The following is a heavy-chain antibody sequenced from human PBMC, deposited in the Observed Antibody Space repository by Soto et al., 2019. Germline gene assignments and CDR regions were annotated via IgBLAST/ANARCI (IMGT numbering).Heavy chain of an antibody. Sequence: QVQLVQSGAEVKKPGASVKVSCKPSGYTFNTYYLHWVRQAPGQALEWMGVIHPSGGGTTYAQKFQGRVTVTRDTSTSTVFMELSSLRSDDTAVYYCARGGHIAVVTASFDYWGQGTLVTVSS. D-gene: IGHD2-21*02. CDR2: IHPSGGGT. V-gene: IGHV1-46*02. J-gene: IGHJ4*02. CDR1: GYTFNTYY. CDR3: ARGGHIAVVTASFDY.